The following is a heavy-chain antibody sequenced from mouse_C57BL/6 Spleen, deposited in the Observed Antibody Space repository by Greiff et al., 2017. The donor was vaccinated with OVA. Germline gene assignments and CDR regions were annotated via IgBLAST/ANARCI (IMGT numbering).Heavy chain of an antibody. J-gene: IGHJ3*01. CDR1: GYTFTSYW. D-gene: IGHD3-2*02. CDR2: IDPSDSYT. Sequence: QVQLQQPGAELVRPGTSVKLSCKASGYTFTSYWMHWVKQRPGQGLEWIGVIDPSDSYTNYNQKFKGKATLTVDTSSSTAYMQLSSLTSEDSAVYYCARSTAQATWLAYWGQGTLVTVSA. V-gene: IGHV1-59*01. CDR3: ARSTAQATWLAY.